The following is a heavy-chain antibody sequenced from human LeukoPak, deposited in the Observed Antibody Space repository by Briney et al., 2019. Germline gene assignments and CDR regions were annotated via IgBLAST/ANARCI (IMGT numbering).Heavy chain of an antibody. CDR3: ARHLGFDGSYPNFPFDY. D-gene: IGHD1-26*01. Sequence: SETLSLTCTVSGGSMSSSTYYWGWIRQPPGKGLEWIGSIDYSGSPFYNPTLESRLTIPLDRSKNQFSLKLSSVTAADTAVYYCARHLGFDGSYPNFPFDYWGQGTLVTVSS. CDR1: GGSMSSSTYY. CDR2: IDYSGSP. J-gene: IGHJ4*02. V-gene: IGHV4-39*01.